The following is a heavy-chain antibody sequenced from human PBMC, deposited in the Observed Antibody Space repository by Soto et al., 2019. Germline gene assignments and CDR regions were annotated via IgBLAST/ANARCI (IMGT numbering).Heavy chain of an antibody. CDR2: IIPILGIA. J-gene: IGHJ4*02. D-gene: IGHD5-18*01. CDR3: ATVREDSYGIIKYYFDY. V-gene: IGHV1-69*02. CDR1: GGTFSSYT. Sequence: KVSCKASGGTFSSYTISWVRQAPGQGLEWMGRIIPILGIANYAQKFQGRVTITADKSTSTAYMELSSLRSEDTAAYYCATVREDSYGIIKYYFDYWGQGTLVTVSS.